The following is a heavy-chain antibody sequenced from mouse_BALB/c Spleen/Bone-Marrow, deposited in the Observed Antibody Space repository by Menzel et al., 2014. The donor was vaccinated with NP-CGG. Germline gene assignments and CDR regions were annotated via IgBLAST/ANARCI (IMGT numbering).Heavy chain of an antibody. CDR1: GYTFTSSW. D-gene: IGHD4-1*01. Sequence: QADLQQSGADPANPSASRKMSCKASGYTFTSSWMHWIQQRPGQGLEWIGYINPSTAYAEYNQKFKDKATLTADKSSSTAYMQLSSLTSEDSAVYYCAREGKLGRDYFDF. V-gene: IGHV1-7*01. CDR3: AREGKLGRDYFDF. CDR2: INPSTAYA. J-gene: IGHJ2*01.